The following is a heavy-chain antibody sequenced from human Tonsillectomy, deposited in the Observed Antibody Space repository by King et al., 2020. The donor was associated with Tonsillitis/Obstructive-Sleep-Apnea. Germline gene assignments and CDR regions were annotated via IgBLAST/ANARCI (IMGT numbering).Heavy chain of an antibody. D-gene: IGHD2-2*01. J-gene: IGHJ6*03. V-gene: IGHV1-2*04. CDR2: INPNSGGT. Sequence: VQLVESGAEVKKPGASVKVSCKASGYTFTGYYMHWVRQAPGQGLEWVGWINPNSGGTNYAQKFQGWVTMTRDTSISTAYMELSRLRSDDTAVYYCAGGGGSSPSCPRGNYYYYYYMDVWGKGTTVTVSS. CDR1: GYTFTGYY. CDR3: AGGGGSSPSCPRGNYYYYYYMDV.